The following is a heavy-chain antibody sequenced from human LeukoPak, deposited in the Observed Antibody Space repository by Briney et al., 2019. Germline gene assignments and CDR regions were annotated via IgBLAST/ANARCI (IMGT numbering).Heavy chain of an antibody. CDR2: IIPILGIS. D-gene: IGHD2-2*01. CDR1: GGTFSSYA. V-gene: IGHV1-69*04. Sequence: SVKVSCKASGGTFSSYAISWVRQAPGQGLEWMGRIIPILGISNYAQKFQGRVTITADKSTSTAYMELSSLRSEDTAVYYCASNYCSSTSCYYFDYWGQGTLVTVSS. CDR3: ASNYCSSTSCYYFDY. J-gene: IGHJ4*02.